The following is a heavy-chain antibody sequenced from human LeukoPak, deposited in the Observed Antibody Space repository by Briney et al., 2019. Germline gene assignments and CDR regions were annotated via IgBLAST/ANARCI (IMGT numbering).Heavy chain of an antibody. CDR1: GYTFTTYT. CDR3: ASGDLGYCSSTSCPTRGNALDA. Sequence: ASVKVSCKASGYTFTTYTIHWVRQAPGQRLEWMGWINAGNDKTKYSQKFQGRVTITRDTSASTAYMELSSLRSEDAAVYYCASGDLGYCSSTSCPTRGNALDAWGQGTMVTVSS. D-gene: IGHD2-2*01. V-gene: IGHV1-3*01. CDR2: INAGNDKT. J-gene: IGHJ3*01.